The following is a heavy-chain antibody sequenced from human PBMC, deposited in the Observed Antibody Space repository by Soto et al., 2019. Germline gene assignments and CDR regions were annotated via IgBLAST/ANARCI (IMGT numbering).Heavy chain of an antibody. J-gene: IGHJ4*02. CDR2: IYHSGST. D-gene: IGHD6-19*01. CDR3: ARDSGSSGWYVSEFDY. CDR1: GGSITSSNW. V-gene: IGHV4-4*02. Sequence: QVQLQESGPGLVKPSGTLSLTCAVSGGSITSSNWWSGVRHPPGKGLEWIGEIYHSGSTNYNPSLKSRVTISVDKSKNQFSLKLSSVTAADTAVYYCARDSGSSGWYVSEFDYWGQGTLVTVSS.